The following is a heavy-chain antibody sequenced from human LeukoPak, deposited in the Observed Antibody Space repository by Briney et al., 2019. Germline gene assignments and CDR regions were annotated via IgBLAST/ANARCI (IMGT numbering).Heavy chain of an antibody. V-gene: IGHV4-59*01. CDR1: GGSISSDN. J-gene: IGHJ4*02. CDR2: IYHSGST. CDR3: ARGGHYYASGSYLAY. D-gene: IGHD3-10*01. Sequence: PSETLSLTCTVSGGSISSDNWTWIRQPPGRGRNNIGCIYHSGSTNYNPSLNSRVTISIDTSKNHFSLKLNSVTAADTAVYYCARGGHYYASGSYLAYWGQGTLVTVSS.